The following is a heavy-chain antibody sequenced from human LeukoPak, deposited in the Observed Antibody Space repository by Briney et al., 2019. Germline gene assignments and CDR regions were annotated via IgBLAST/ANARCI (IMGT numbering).Heavy chain of an antibody. D-gene: IGHD1-26*01. J-gene: IGHJ4*02. Sequence: SETLSLTCTVSGGSISSYYWSWIRQPPGKGLEWIGSIYYSGSTYYNPSLKSRVTISVDTSKNQFSLKLSSVTAADTAVYYCAVYSENYVLPHFDFWGQGTLVTVSS. V-gene: IGHV4-59*05. CDR3: AVYSENYVLPHFDF. CDR2: IYYSGST. CDR1: GGSISSYY.